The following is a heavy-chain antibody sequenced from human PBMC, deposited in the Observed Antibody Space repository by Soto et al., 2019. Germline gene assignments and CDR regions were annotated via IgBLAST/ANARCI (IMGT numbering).Heavy chain of an antibody. Sequence: SVKVSCKTSGGTISSYTISWVRQAPGQGLEWMGRIIPILGIANYAQKFQGRVTITADKSTSTAYMELSSLRSEDTAVYYCEAIWFGESDRDYWGQGTLVTVSS. D-gene: IGHD3-10*01. CDR3: EAIWFGESDRDY. CDR2: IIPILGIA. J-gene: IGHJ4*02. CDR1: GGTISSYT. V-gene: IGHV1-69*02.